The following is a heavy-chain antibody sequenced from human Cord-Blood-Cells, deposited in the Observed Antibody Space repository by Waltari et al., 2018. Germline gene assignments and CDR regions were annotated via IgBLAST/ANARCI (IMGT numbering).Heavy chain of an antibody. CDR2: MNPNSGNT. Sequence: QVQLVQSGAEVKKPGASVKVSCKDSGYTFTSYDINWVRQATGQGLEWMGWMNPNSGNTGYAQKFQGRVTMTRNTSISTAYMELSSLRSEDTAVYYCASQVSDSSSEDYWGQGTLVTVSS. CDR1: GYTFTSYD. V-gene: IGHV1-8*01. CDR3: ASQVSDSSSEDY. J-gene: IGHJ4*02. D-gene: IGHD6-6*01.